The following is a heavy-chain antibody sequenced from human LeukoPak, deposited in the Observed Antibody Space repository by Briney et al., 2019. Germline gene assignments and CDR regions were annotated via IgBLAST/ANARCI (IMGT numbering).Heavy chain of an antibody. CDR1: GGSISSYY. V-gene: IGHV4-59*01. J-gene: IGHJ3*02. D-gene: IGHD4-17*01. CDR2: IYYSGST. CDR3: ARAAEVSHKYFDGDYGSDAFDI. Sequence: SETLSLTCTVSGGSISSYYWSWIRQPPGKGLEWIRYIYYSGSTNYNPSLKSRVTISVDTSKNQFSLKLSSVTAADTAVYYCARAAEVSHKYFDGDYGSDAFDIWGQGTMVTVSS.